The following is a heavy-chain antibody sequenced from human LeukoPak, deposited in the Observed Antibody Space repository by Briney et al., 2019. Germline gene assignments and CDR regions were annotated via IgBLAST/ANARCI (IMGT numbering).Heavy chain of an antibody. Sequence: SQTLSLTCTVSGGSISSGGYYWNWIRQDPGKGLEWIGYIYYTGTTYYNPSLKSRVTLSVDTSKNQFSLKLNSVTAADSAVYYCARGPGGELDHWGQGTLVTVSS. D-gene: IGHD2-8*02. J-gene: IGHJ4*02. CDR1: GGSISSGGYY. CDR3: ARGPGGELDH. CDR2: IYYTGTT. V-gene: IGHV4-31*03.